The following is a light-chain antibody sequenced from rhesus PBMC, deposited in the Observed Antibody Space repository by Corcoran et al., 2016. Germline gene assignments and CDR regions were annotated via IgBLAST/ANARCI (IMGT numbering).Light chain of an antibody. CDR2: AAS. J-gene: IGKJ2*01. V-gene: IGKV1-18*01. CDR3: QQGYNTPYS. Sequence: DIQMTQSPSSLSASVGDKVTITCRASQGISSWLAWYQQTPGKAPKLLLYAASSLQSGVPSRVSGSGSVTDDTLTISSLQPEDFATYYCQQGYNTPYSFGQGTKVEIK. CDR1: QGISSW.